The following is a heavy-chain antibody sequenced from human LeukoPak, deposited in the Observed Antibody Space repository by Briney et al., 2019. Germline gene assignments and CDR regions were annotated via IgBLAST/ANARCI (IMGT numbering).Heavy chain of an antibody. J-gene: IGHJ2*01. CDR1: GFTVSSNY. V-gene: IGHV3-53*01. Sequence: PGGSLRLSCAASGFTVSSNYMSWVRQAPGKGLEWVSVIYSGGNTYYADSVKGRFTISRDISRNTLYLQMNSLRAEDTDLYYCARDADASAFYWYFDLWGRGTLVTVSS. D-gene: IGHD2-8*01. CDR3: ARDADASAFYWYFDL. CDR2: IYSGGNT.